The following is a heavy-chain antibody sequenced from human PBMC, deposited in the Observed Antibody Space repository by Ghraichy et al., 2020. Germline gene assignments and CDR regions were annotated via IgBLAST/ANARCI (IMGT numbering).Heavy chain of an antibody. CDR3: ARSSSAYHYFDY. CDR2: IYSSGGT. V-gene: IGHV4-4*07. Sequence: GSLRLSCTVSGGSINSYYWSWIRQPAGKGLEWIGRIYSSGGTNYNPSLKSRVTMSVDTSKNQFSLKLSSVTAADTAVYYCARSSSAYHYFDYWGQGTLVTVSS. D-gene: IGHD3-22*01. CDR1: GGSINSYY. J-gene: IGHJ4*02.